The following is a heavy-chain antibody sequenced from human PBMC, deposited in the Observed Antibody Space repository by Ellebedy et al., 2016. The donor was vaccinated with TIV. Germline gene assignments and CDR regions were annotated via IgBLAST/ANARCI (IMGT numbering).Heavy chain of an antibody. Sequence: GESLKISXKASGYTFNNYWIAWVRQKAGKGLEWMAIIYPGDADTRYSPSFQGQVSISVDKSNQTAYLQWSSLKASDTAVYYCARRGGSGSNFYYYSYMDIWGKGTTVTVSS. D-gene: IGHD1/OR15-1a*01. CDR1: GYTFNNYW. J-gene: IGHJ6*03. CDR2: IYPGDADT. V-gene: IGHV5-51*01. CDR3: ARRGGSGSNFYYYSYMDI.